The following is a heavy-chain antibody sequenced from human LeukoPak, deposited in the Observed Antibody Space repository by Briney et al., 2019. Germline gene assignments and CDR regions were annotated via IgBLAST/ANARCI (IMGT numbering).Heavy chain of an antibody. CDR2: ISGRCGST. V-gene: IGHV3-23*01. CDR1: GFTFSSYG. J-gene: IGHJ4*02. CDR3: AKEGDSSGWSPFGY. Sequence: HPGGSLRLSCAASGFTFSSYGMSWVRQAPGKGLEWGSAISGRCGSTYYADSVKGRFTISRDNSKNTLYLQMNSLRAEDTAVYYCAKEGDSSGWSPFGYWGQGTLVTVSS. D-gene: IGHD6-19*01.